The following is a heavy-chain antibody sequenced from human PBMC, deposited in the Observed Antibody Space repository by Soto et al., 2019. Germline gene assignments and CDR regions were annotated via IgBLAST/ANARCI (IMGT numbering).Heavy chain of an antibody. Sequence: EVQLVESGGGLVQPGGSLRLSCAASGFTVSSNYMSWVRQAPGKGLXXVSVIYSGGSTYYADSVKGRFTISSHNSKNTLDXQXNSLRAKDTAVDYCAGEYSSSSRGSFDYWGQGTLVTVSS. CDR2: IYSGGST. D-gene: IGHD6-6*01. CDR1: GFTVSSNY. V-gene: IGHV3-53*04. CDR3: AGEYSSSSRGSFDY. J-gene: IGHJ4*02.